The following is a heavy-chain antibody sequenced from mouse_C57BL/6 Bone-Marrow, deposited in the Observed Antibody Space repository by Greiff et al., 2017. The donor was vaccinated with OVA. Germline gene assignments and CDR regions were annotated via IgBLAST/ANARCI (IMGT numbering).Heavy chain of an antibody. CDR2: ISSGSSTI. CDR1: GFTFSDYG. J-gene: IGHJ4*01. Sequence: EVKVEESGGGLVKPGGSLKLSCAASGFTFSDYGMHWVRQAPEKGLEWVAYISSGSSTIYYADTVKGRFTISRDNAKNTLFLQMTSLRSEDTAMYYCARGPYYAMDYWGQGTSVTVSS. CDR3: ARGPYYAMDY. V-gene: IGHV5-17*01.